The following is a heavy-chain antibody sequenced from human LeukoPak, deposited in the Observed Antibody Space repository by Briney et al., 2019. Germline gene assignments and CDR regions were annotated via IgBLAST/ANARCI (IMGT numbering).Heavy chain of an antibody. CDR3: ARDRRSGSYYSTSLMDV. Sequence: GGSLRLSCAASAFTFSSYGMHWVRQAPGKGLEWVAVISYDGSNKYYADSVKGRFTISRDNSKNTLYLQMNSLRAEDTAVYYCARDRRSGSYYSTSLMDVWGQGTTVTVSS. V-gene: IGHV3-30*03. CDR2: ISYDGSNK. CDR1: AFTFSSYG. D-gene: IGHD3-10*01. J-gene: IGHJ6*02.